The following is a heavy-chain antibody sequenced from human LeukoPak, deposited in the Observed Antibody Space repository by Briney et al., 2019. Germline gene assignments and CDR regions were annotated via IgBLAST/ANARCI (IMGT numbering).Heavy chain of an antibody. CDR3: AVSYRSDLYDY. Sequence: GASLKVSCKASGYTFTSYEINWVRQATGQGLEWMGRMNPDSGNTGYAQRFQGRVTMTRNTSIRTAYMELGSLRSEDTAVYYCAVSYRSDLYDYWGQGTLVTVSS. CDR1: GYTFTSYE. D-gene: IGHD3-16*02. J-gene: IGHJ4*02. CDR2: MNPDSGNT. V-gene: IGHV1-8*01.